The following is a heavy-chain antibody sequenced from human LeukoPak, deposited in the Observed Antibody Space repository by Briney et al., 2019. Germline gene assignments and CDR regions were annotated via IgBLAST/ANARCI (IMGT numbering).Heavy chain of an antibody. D-gene: IGHD2-2*01. Sequence: GGSLRLSCAASGFTLSSYAMHWVRQAPGKGLEWVAVISYDGSNKYYADSVKGRFTISRDNSKNTLYLQMNSLRAEDTAVYYCARYCSSTSCYGAFDIWGQGTMVTVSS. CDR2: ISYDGSNK. CDR3: ARYCSSTSCYGAFDI. V-gene: IGHV3-30-3*01. J-gene: IGHJ3*02. CDR1: GFTLSSYA.